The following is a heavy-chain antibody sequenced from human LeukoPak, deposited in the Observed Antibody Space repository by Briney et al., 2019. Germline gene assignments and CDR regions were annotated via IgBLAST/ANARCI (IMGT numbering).Heavy chain of an antibody. J-gene: IGHJ4*02. CDR3: ARADGSGWYNDY. CDR1: GGSISNYY. Sequence: SETLSLTCTVSGGSISNYYWSWIRQPPWKGLEWIGYIYYSGSTNYNPSLMSRVTISVDTSKNQFSLKLTSVTAADTAVYYCARADGSGWYNDYWGQGTLVTVSS. V-gene: IGHV4-59*01. D-gene: IGHD6-19*01. CDR2: IYYSGST.